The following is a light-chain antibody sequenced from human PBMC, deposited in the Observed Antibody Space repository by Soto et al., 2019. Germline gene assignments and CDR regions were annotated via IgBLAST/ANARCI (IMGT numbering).Light chain of an antibody. CDR3: QSYDSSLSDGV. CDR1: SSNIGARYD. V-gene: IGLV1-40*01. Sequence: QSVLTQPPSVSGAPGQRVTISCTGSSSNIGARYDVHWYQQLPGTVPKLLIYANNNRPSGVPDRFSGSRSGTSASLAITGLQAGDEADYYCQSYDSSLSDGVFGGGTKLTVL. J-gene: IGLJ2*01. CDR2: ANN.